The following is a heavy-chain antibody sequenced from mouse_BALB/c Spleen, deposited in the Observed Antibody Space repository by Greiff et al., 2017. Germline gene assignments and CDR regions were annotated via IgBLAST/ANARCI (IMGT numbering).Heavy chain of an antibody. D-gene: IGHD2-3*01. V-gene: IGHV1-9*01. CDR3: ARGEGYDGYYVPFAY. J-gene: IGHJ3*01. CDR1: GYTFSSYW. CDR2: ILPGSGST. Sequence: VKLQESGAELMKPGASVKISCKATGYTFSSYWIEWVKQRPGHGLEWIGEILPGSGSTNYNEKFKGKATFTADTSSNTAYMQLSSLTSEDSAVYYCARGEGYDGYYVPFAYWGQGTLVTVSA.